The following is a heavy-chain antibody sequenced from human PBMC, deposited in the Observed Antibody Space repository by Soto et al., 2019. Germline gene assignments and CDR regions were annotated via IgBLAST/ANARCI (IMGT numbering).Heavy chain of an antibody. D-gene: IGHD2-15*01. CDR1: GGSFSDYY. Sequence: QVQLQQWGAGLLKPSETLSLTCAVYGGSFSDYYWNWIHQPPGKGLEWIGEINHSGSTNYNPSLKSRVTISVDTSKNQFSLKLRSVTAADTAVYYCARGTGYCSGGSCYNWFDPWGQGSLVTVSS. J-gene: IGHJ5*02. CDR3: ARGTGYCSGGSCYNWFDP. CDR2: INHSGST. V-gene: IGHV4-34*01.